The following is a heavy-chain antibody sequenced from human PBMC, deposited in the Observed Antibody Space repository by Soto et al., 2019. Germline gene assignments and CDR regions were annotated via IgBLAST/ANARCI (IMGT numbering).Heavy chain of an antibody. CDR3: ARGRVRRGMDV. V-gene: IGHV4-34*01. D-gene: IGHD6-13*01. J-gene: IGHJ6*02. CDR2: INHSGST. Sequence: SETLSLTCAVYGGSFSGYYWSWIRQPPGKGLEWIGEINHSGSTNYNPSLKSRVTISVDTSKNQFSLKLSSVTAADTAVYYCARGRVRRGMDVWGQGTTVTVYS. CDR1: GGSFSGYY.